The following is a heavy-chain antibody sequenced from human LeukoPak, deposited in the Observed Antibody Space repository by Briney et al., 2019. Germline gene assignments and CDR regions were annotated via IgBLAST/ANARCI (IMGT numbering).Heavy chain of an antibody. Sequence: PGGTLRLFCGASVFTFSSYGMSGVRQAPRKGLEWVSSISSSSSYIYYADSVKGRFTFSRDNAKNSLYLQMNSLRAEDTAVYYCARGDRYSGTDYWGQGTLVTVSS. CDR2: ISSSSSYI. V-gene: IGHV3-21*01. CDR3: ARGDRYSGTDY. J-gene: IGHJ4*02. CDR1: VFTFSSYG. D-gene: IGHD1-26*01.